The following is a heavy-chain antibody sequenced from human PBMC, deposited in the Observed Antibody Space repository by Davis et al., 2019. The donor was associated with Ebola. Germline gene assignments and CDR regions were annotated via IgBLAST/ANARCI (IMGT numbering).Heavy chain of an antibody. V-gene: IGHV1-2*02. J-gene: IGHJ6*02. CDR3: GRAVNGDRRSGYLRGMDV. Sequence: ASVKVSCRASGYTFTAYYMHWVRQAPGQGLKWMGWINPNSGGTSYAQKFQGRVTITRDTSTSTVYMELSSLRSEDTAGYYCGRAVNGDRRSGYLRGMDVWGQGTTVTVSS. D-gene: IGHD6-13*01. CDR2: INPNSGGT. CDR1: GYTFTAYY.